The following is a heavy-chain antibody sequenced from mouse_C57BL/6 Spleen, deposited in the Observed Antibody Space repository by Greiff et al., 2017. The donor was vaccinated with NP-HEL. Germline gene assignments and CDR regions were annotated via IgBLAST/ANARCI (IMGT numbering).Heavy chain of an antibody. Sequence: EVHLVESEGGLVQPGSSMKLSCTASGFTFSDYYMAWVRQVPEKGLEWVANINYDGSSTYYLDSLKSRFIISRDNAKNILYLQMSSLKSEDTATYYCARMLTGNYAMDYWGQGTSVTVSS. D-gene: IGHD4-1*01. J-gene: IGHJ4*01. V-gene: IGHV5-16*01. CDR3: ARMLTGNYAMDY. CDR2: INYDGSST. CDR1: GFTFSDYY.